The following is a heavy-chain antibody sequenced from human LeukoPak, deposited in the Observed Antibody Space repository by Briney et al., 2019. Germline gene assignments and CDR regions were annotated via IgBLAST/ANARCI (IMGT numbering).Heavy chain of an antibody. CDR1: GFSFSRSW. V-gene: IGHV3-7*01. J-gene: IGHJ4*02. Sequence: GGSLRLSCVASGFSFSRSWMSWVRQAPGKGLEWVANIKVDGSEKHYLDSMEGRFIISRDNAKNSVHLQMNSLRAEDTAEYYCVRDGPFGSGTFGYWAQGTLVSVSS. CDR2: IKVDGSEK. D-gene: IGHD3-10*01. CDR3: VRDGPFGSGTFGY.